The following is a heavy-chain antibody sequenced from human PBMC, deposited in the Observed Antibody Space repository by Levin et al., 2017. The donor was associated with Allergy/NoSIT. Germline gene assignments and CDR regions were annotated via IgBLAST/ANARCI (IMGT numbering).Heavy chain of an antibody. CDR1: GGSFSGYY. D-gene: IGHD6-19*01. Sequence: SETLSLTCAVYGGSFSGYYWSWIRQPPGKGLEWIGEINHSGSTNYNPSLKSRVTISVDTSKNQFSLKLSSVTAADTAVYYCARGLYSSGWYKYGYYFDYWGQGTLVTVSS. CDR3: ARGLYSSGWYKYGYYFDY. J-gene: IGHJ4*02. V-gene: IGHV4-34*01. CDR2: INHSGST.